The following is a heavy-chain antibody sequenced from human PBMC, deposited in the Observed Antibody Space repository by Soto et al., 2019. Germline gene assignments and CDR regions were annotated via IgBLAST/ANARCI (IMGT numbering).Heavy chain of an antibody. Sequence: QVQLQESGPGLVKPSGTLSLTCAVSGGSISSSNWWSWVRQPPGKGLEWIGEIYHSGSTNYNPSLTSTSHTSLHNSQPHSPLTLNPVPPPHPPVYYCSRGRPHYNFWRSFRPATQPYYYYRLALWGQGTTVPLS. CDR3: SRGRPHYNFWRSFRPATQPYYYYRLAL. CDR1: GGSISSSNW. CDR2: IYHSGST. D-gene: IGHD3-3*01. J-gene: IGHJ6*02. V-gene: IGHV4-4*02.